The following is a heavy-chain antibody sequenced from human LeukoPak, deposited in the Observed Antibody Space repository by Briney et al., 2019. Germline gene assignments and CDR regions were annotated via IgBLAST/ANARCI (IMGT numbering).Heavy chain of an antibody. CDR3: ARQTEPDYKTSGWYFDL. Sequence: SETLSLTCTVSGYFISSGYYWGWIRQPPGKGLEWIGSIYHSGSTYYNPSLKSRVTISIDTSKNQFSLKLTSVTAADTAVYYCARQTEPDYKTSGWYFDLWGRGTLVTVSS. J-gene: IGHJ2*01. CDR1: GYFISSGYY. D-gene: IGHD1-14*01. CDR2: IYHSGST. V-gene: IGHV4-38-2*02.